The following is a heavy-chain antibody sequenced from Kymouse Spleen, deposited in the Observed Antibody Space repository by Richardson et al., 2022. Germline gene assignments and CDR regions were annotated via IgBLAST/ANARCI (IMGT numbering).Heavy chain of an antibody. CDR2: ISYDGSNK. V-gene: IGHV3-30*18. D-gene: IGHD2-2*02. Sequence: QVQLVESGGGVVQPGRSLRLSCAASGFTFSSYGMHWVRQAPGKGLEWVAVISYDGSNKYYADSVKGRFTISRDNSKNTLYLQMNSLRAEDTAVYYCAKSYCSSTSCYGDWYFDLWGRGTLVTVSS. CDR3: AKSYCSSTSCYGDWYFDL. CDR1: GFTFSSYG. J-gene: IGHJ2*01.